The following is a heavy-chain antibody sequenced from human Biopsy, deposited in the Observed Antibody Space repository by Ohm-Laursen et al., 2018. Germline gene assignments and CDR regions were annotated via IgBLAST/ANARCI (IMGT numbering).Heavy chain of an antibody. D-gene: IGHD5-24*01. CDR1: GYTFTSYG. J-gene: IGHJ6*02. CDR3: ARAGVGSDGTDSYYYGMDV. Sequence: SVKVSCKASGYTFTSYGISWVRQAPGQGLEWMGVISPSGATTSFSQKFQGRITMTRDTSTGTVYMDLNSLGSEDTAVYYCARAGVGSDGTDSYYYGMDVWGPGATVTVSS. V-gene: IGHV1-46*01. CDR2: ISPSGATT.